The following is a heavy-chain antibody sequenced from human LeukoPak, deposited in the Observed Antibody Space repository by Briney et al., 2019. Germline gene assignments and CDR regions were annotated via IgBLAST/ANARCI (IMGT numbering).Heavy chain of an antibody. CDR3: ANHGRVSGSYNPFDY. CDR1: GLTFSSYV. J-gene: IGHJ4*02. Sequence: GGSLRLSCAASGLTFSSYVMSWVRQTPGKGLEWVSAISGSGDTTSYADSVKGRFTISRDNSKNTLYLQMNSLRAEDTAVYYCANHGRVSGSYNPFDYWGQGTLVTVSS. D-gene: IGHD3-10*01. CDR2: ISGSGDTT. V-gene: IGHV3-23*01.